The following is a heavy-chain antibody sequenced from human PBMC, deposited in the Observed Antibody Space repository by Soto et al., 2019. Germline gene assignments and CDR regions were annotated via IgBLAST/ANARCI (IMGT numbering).Heavy chain of an antibody. J-gene: IGHJ4*02. Sequence: SETLSLTCAVSSASVSNYNWWNWARQPPGKGLEWIGEIFHSGSTNYNPSLKSRVTLSVDKSKNQFSLRLTSVTAADTAVYYCARGGGYYFDDSGQGALVTVS. CDR2: IFHSGST. CDR1: SASVSNYNW. D-gene: IGHD2-15*01. V-gene: IGHV4-4*02. CDR3: ARGGGYYFDD.